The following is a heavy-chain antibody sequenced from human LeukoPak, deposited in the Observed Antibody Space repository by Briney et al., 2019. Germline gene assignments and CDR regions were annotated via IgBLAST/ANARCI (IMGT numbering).Heavy chain of an antibody. Sequence: GASVKVSCKASGGTFSSYAISWVRQAPGQGLEWMGGIIPIFGTANYAQKFQGRVTITADESTSTAYRELSSLRSEDTAVYYCASSNAPNWKLYYYYGMDVWGQGTTVTVSS. V-gene: IGHV1-69*13. CDR3: ASSNAPNWKLYYYYGMDV. J-gene: IGHJ6*02. CDR2: IIPIFGTA. CDR1: GGTFSSYA. D-gene: IGHD1-20*01.